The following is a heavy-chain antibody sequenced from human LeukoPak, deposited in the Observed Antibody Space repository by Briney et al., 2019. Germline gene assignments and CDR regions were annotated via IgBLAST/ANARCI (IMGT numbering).Heavy chain of an antibody. CDR1: GFTFSSYA. CDR2: ISGSGGST. D-gene: IGHD3-22*01. J-gene: IGHJ4*02. CDR3: AKDRGGYYYDSSGPIDY. V-gene: IGHV3-23*01. Sequence: NPGGSLRLSCAASGFTFSSYAMSWVRQAPGKGLEWLSAISGSGGSTYYADSVKGRFTISRDNSKNTLYLQMNSLRAEDTAVYYCAKDRGGYYYDSSGPIDYWGQGTLVTVSS.